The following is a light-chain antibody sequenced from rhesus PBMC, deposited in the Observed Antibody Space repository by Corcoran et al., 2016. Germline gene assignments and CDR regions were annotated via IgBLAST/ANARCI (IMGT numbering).Light chain of an antibody. CDR1: SSDIGGYNS. V-gene: IGLV2-32*02. Sequence: QAALTQPRSVSGSPGQSVTISCTGTSSDIGGYNSVSWYQQHPGTAPKLMIYEVSKRPSGVSDRFSGSKSGNTASLTISGLQAEYEADYYCSSYAGSNTFNIFGAGTRLTVL. J-gene: IGLJ1*01. CDR3: SSYAGSNTFNI. CDR2: EVS.